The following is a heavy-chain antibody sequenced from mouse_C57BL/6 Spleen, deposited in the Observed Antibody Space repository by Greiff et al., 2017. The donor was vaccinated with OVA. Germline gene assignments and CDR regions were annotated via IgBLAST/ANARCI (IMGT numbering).Heavy chain of an antibody. CDR3: ARAIGYDYDGYCDV. J-gene: IGHJ1*03. Sequence: QVQLQQPGTELVKPGASVKLSCKASGYTFTSYWMHWVKQTPGQGLEWIGNINPSNGGTNYTEKFKSKATLTVDKSSSTAYMQLSSLTSEDSAVYNSARAIGYDYDGYCDVGGTGTTVTVAS. V-gene: IGHV1-53*01. CDR2: INPSNGGT. CDR1: GYTFTSYW. D-gene: IGHD2-4*01.